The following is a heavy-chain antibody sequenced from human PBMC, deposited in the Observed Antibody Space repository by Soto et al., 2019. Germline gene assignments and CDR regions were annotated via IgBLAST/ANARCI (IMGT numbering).Heavy chain of an antibody. Sequence: ASVKVSCKASGYTFTSYGISWVRQAPGQGLEWMGWISAYNGNTNYAQKLQGRVTMTTDTSTSTAYMELRSLRSDDTAVYYCACSFHNYFCGSNLFAPCAQGTLVTVSS. D-gene: IGHD1-1*01. CDR3: ACSFHNYFCGSNLFAP. CDR2: ISAYNGNT. V-gene: IGHV1-18*01. J-gene: IGHJ5*01. CDR1: GYTFTSYG.